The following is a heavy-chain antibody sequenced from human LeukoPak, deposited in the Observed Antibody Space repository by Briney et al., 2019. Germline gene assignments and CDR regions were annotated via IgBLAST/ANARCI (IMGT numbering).Heavy chain of an antibody. CDR1: GASISAFH. CDR3: ARKDGDY. Sequence: ASETLSLTCTVSGASISAFHWTWFRQPAGKGLEWIGLIYSSGSTLFNPSLKSRVAMSVDLTKNQLSLKLTSVTAADTAMYCCARKDGDYWGRGTLVTVSS. V-gene: IGHV4-4*07. CDR2: IYSSGST. J-gene: IGHJ4*02.